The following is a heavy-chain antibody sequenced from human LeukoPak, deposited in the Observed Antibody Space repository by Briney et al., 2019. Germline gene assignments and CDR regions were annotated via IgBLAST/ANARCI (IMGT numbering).Heavy chain of an antibody. CDR2: IYYSGST. CDR1: GHTFSNAL. V-gene: IGHV4-59*01. CDR3: ARGTLRSLGTVDY. J-gene: IGHJ4*02. Sequence: GSLRLSCASSGHTFSNALTSWVRQPPGQGLEWIGYIYYSGSTNYNPSLKSRVTISVDTSKNQFSLKLSSMTASNKAVYYCARGTLRSLGTVDYWGQGTLVTVSS. D-gene: IGHD7-27*01.